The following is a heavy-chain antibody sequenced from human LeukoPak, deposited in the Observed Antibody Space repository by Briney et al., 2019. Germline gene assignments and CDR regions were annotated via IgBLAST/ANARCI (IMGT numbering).Heavy chain of an antibody. D-gene: IGHD2-21*02. CDR3: ARLLVVVTAIHYYYYYMDV. CDR2: INHSGST. Sequence: SETLSLTCAVYGGSFSGYYWSWIRQPPGKGLEWIGEINHSGSTNYNPSLKSRVTISVDTSKNQFSLKLSSVTAADTAVYYCARLLVVVTAIHYYYYYMDVWGKGTTVTISS. V-gene: IGHV4-34*01. J-gene: IGHJ6*03. CDR1: GGSFSGYY.